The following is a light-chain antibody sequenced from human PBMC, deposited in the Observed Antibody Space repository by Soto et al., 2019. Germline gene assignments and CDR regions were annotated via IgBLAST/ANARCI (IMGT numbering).Light chain of an antibody. CDR3: QQRTNWRIT. CDR1: QSVSSSY. V-gene: IGKV3D-7*01. Sequence: EIVMTQSPATLSLSPGERATLSCRASQSVSSSYLSWYQQKPGQAPRLLIYGASTRATGIPARFSGSGSGTDFTLTISSLEPEDFAVYYCQQRTNWRITFGQGTRLEIK. J-gene: IGKJ5*01. CDR2: GAS.